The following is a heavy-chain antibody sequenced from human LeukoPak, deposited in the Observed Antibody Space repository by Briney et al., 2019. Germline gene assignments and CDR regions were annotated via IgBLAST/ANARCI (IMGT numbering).Heavy chain of an antibody. J-gene: IGHJ4*02. D-gene: IGHD3-10*01. Sequence: KPSETLSLTCAVYGGSFSGYYWSWIRQPPGKGLEWIGEINHSGSTNYNPSLKSRVTISVDTSKNQFSLKLSSVTAADTAVYYCARAPEYYYGSGSYYNGSFDYWAREPWSPSPQ. CDR2: INHSGST. V-gene: IGHV4-34*01. CDR3: ARAPEYYYGSGSYYNGSFDY. CDR1: GGSFSGYY.